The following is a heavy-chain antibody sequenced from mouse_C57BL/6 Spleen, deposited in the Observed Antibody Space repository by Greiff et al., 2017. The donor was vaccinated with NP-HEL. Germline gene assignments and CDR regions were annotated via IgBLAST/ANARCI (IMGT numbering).Heavy chain of an antibody. V-gene: IGHV5-9-1*02. J-gene: IGHJ1*03. CDR3: TTGDYYGSSYRYFDV. Sequence: EVKLVESGEGLVKPGGSLKLSCAASGFTFSSYAMSWVRQTPEKRLEWVAYISSGGDYIYYADTVKGRFTISRDNARNTLYLQMSSLKSEDTAMYYCTTGDYYGSSYRYFDVWGTGTTVTVSS. D-gene: IGHD1-1*01. CDR1: GFTFSSYA. CDR2: ISSGGDYI.